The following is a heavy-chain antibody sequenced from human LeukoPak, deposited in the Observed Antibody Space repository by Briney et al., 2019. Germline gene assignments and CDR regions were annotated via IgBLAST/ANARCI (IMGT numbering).Heavy chain of an antibody. J-gene: IGHJ5*02. CDR3: ATRYDSRGYRVNWFDP. V-gene: IGHV1-2*02. Sequence: GASVKVSCKASGYTFTGNYMHWVRQAPGQGLEWMGWINPNSGGTNYAQKFQGRVTMTRDTSISTAYMELSRLRSDDTAVYYCATRYDSRGYRVNWFDPWGQGTLVTVSS. D-gene: IGHD3-22*01. CDR1: GYTFTGNY. CDR2: INPNSGGT.